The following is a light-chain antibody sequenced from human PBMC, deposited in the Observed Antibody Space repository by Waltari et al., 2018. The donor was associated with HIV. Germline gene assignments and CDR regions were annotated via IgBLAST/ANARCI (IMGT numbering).Light chain of an antibody. Sequence: QYVLSQPPSAYATPGQQVTISSSGSDSTSEFTTLYRYQQFQGAAPQLLIYDVSHRPSGVPDRFSGSKSGTSASLTISTLQSEDEALYYCAARSDISTTWVFGGGTRLTVL. CDR2: DVS. V-gene: IGLV1-44*01. J-gene: IGLJ3*02. CDR3: AARSDISTTWV. CDR1: DSTSEFTT.